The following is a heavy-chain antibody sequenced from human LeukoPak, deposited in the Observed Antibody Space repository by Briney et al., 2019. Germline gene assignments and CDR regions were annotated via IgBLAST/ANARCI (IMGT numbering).Heavy chain of an antibody. D-gene: IGHD4-23*01. CDR3: ARTYGGNCDY. V-gene: IGHV6-1*01. CDR2: TYFRSKWYN. J-gene: IGHJ4*02. Sequence: SQTLSLTCAISGDSVSSNSAVWNWIRQSPSRGFEWLGRTYFRSKWYNDYAASVKSRVTVSPDTSKNHFSLQLSSVTLEDTAVYYCARTYGGNCDYWGQGTLVTVSS. CDR1: GDSVSSNSAV.